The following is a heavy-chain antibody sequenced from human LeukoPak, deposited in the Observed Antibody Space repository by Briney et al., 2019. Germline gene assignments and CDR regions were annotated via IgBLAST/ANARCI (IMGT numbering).Heavy chain of an antibody. CDR3: ARGRWLHLRIFDY. CDR1: GGSISSHY. Sequence: SETLSLTCTVSGGSISSHYWSWIRQPPGKGLEWIGYIYYSGSTNYNPSLKSRVTISVDTSKNQFSLKLSSVTAADTAVYYCARGRWLHLRIFDYWGQGTLVTVSS. J-gene: IGHJ4*02. CDR2: IYYSGST. V-gene: IGHV4-59*11. D-gene: IGHD5-24*01.